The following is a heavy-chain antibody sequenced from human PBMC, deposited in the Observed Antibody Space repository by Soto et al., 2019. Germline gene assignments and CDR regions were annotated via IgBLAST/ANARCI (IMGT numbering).Heavy chain of an antibody. D-gene: IGHD2-8*01. CDR1: GFTFSDYY. Sequence: QVQLVESGGGLVKPGGSLRLSCAASGFTFSDYYMSWIRQAPGKGLEWVSYISSSGSTIYYADSVKGRFTISRDNAKNSLYLQMNSLRAEDPAVYYCARDWEYCTNGVCPRDLTDYWGQGTLVTVSS. V-gene: IGHV3-11*04. J-gene: IGHJ4*02. CDR3: ARDWEYCTNGVCPRDLTDY. CDR2: ISSSGSTI.